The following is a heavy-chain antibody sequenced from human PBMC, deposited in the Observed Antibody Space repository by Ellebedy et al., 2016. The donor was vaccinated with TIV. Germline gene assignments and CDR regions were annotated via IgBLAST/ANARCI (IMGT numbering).Heavy chain of an antibody. CDR1: GFSFRSYW. CDR2: IRQDGRDM. D-gene: IGHD4-17*01. Sequence: GESLKISCAVSGFSFRSYWMSWVRQAPGKGLEWVANIRQDGRDMYYVDSVKGRFTISRDNAKNSLYLLMNNLSAEDTGVYYCATDGSYGDYRSPTHAFEIWGQGTMVTVSS. V-gene: IGHV3-7*01. J-gene: IGHJ3*02. CDR3: ATDGSYGDYRSPTHAFEI.